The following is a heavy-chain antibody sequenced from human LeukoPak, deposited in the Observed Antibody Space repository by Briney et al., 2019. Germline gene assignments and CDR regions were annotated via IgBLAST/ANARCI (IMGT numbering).Heavy chain of an antibody. Sequence: SVKVSCKASGGTFSSYAISWVRQAPGQGPEWMGGIIPIFGTANYAQKFQGRVTITADESTSTAYMELSSLRSEDTAVYYCASARFYCGDYDGAYYFDYWGQGTLVTVSS. J-gene: IGHJ4*02. CDR2: IIPIFGTA. CDR3: ASARFYCGDYDGAYYFDY. V-gene: IGHV1-69*13. D-gene: IGHD4-17*01. CDR1: GGTFSSYA.